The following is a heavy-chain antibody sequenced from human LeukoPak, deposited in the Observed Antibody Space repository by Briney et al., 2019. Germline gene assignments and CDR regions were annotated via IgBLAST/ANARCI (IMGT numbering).Heavy chain of an antibody. CDR2: IYYGGTT. Sequence: SETLSLTCTVSGGSISSSCYFWGRIRQPPGTGLEWIGSIYYGGTTYYNPSLKSRVTISVDTSKNQFSLNLSSVTATDTAVYYCARHDGRGGATMGALDYWGRGTLVT. V-gene: IGHV4-39*01. CDR1: GGSISSSCYF. CDR3: ARHDGRGGATMGALDY. D-gene: IGHD4/OR15-4a*01. J-gene: IGHJ4*02.